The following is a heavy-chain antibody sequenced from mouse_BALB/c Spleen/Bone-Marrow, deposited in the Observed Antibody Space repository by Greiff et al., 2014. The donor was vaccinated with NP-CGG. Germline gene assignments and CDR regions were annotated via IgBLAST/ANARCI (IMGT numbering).Heavy chain of an antibody. CDR3: TIWPCYVMNY. V-gene: IGHV1-7*01. D-gene: IGHD1-1*02. CDR1: GYTFTSFW. J-gene: IGHJ4*01. Sequence: VQLQQSGAELAEPGASVKMSCKASGYTFTSFWLHWVKQRPGQGLEWIGYINPPTDYTEYNQKFRDKATLTADKSSSTAYMQLSSLTSEDSAVYYCTIWPCYVMNYWGQGTSVTVSS. CDR2: INPPTDYT.